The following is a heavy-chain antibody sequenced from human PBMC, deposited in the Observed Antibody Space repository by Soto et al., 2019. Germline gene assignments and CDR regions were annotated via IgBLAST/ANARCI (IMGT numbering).Heavy chain of an antibody. D-gene: IGHD2-2*01. V-gene: IGHV1-18*04. Sequence: QVQLVQSGAEVKKPGASVRVCGKASGYTSTSYGISWVRQAPGQGLEWMGWISADNGNTNYAQNPRGRVTMTTETATRTAYMALRSLRSDVTAVYYCARVGDIVVVGRWFEPWGQGTLVTVSS. CDR3: ARVGDIVVVGRWFEP. CDR1: GYTSTSYG. J-gene: IGHJ5*02. CDR2: ISADNGNT.